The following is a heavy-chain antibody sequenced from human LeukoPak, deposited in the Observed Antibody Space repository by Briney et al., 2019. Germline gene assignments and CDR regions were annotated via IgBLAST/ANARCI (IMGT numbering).Heavy chain of an antibody. D-gene: IGHD3-10*01. V-gene: IGHV3-15*01. CDR3: TTDRGLTMIRGVLVD. Sequence: GGSLRLSCAASGFTFTNAWMTWVRQAPGKGLGWVGRIKSKGDGETTDYAEPVKGRFSMSRDDSEATMYLQMYGLEAEDTAVYYCTTDRGLTMIRGVLVDWGQGALVTVSS. CDR2: IKSKGDGETT. J-gene: IGHJ4*02. CDR1: GFTFTNAW.